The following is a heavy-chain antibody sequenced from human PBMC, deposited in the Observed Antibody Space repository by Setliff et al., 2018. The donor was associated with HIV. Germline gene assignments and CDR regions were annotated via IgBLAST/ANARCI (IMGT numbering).Heavy chain of an antibody. D-gene: IGHD3-9*01. Sequence: SETLSLTCTVSGVYSSSHDWSWIRQPPGKGLEWIGFNYYSGTTNYNPSLKSRVTISVDTSKNQFSLKLSSVTAADTAVYDCARRWGDSLTGPDTLDIWGQGTMVTVSS. CDR1: GVYSSSHD. V-gene: IGHV4-59*11. CDR3: ARRWGDSLTGPDTLDI. J-gene: IGHJ3*02. CDR2: NYYSGTT.